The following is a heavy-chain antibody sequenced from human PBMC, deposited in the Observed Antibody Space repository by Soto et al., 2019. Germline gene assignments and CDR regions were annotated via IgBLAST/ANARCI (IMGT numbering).Heavy chain of an antibody. Sequence: ETLSLTCTVSGAPITINYWSWIRQAPGEGLEWIGYIYYSGSTTYNPSLKSRVTMSADTSKDQFSLKLNSVTAADTAVYYCARDAGGPYDHWGPGSLVTVSA. CDR1: GAPITINY. J-gene: IGHJ4*01. D-gene: IGHD2-15*01. V-gene: IGHV4-59*01. CDR3: ARDAGGPYDH. CDR2: IYYSGST.